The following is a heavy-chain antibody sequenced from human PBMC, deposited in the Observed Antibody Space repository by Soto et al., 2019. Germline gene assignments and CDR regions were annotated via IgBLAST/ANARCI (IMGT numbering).Heavy chain of an antibody. CDR2: MNPNVGNT. V-gene: IGHV1-8*01. D-gene: IGHD3-3*01. Sequence: ASVKVSCKASGYTFTSYAINWVRQATGQGLEWMGWMNPNVGNTGYAQKFQGRVTMTRHTSISTAYMELSSLISEDTAVYYCARGLGQSITIFGVVPSYNWFDPWGQGTLVTVSS. CDR1: GYTFTSYA. J-gene: IGHJ5*02. CDR3: ARGLGQSITIFGVVPSYNWFDP.